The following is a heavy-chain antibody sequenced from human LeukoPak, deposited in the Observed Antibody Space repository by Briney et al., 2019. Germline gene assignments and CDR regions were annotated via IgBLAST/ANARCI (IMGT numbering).Heavy chain of an antibody. CDR2: IYTSGST. CDR1: GDSISSYY. D-gene: IGHD1-26*01. Sequence: PSETLSLTCTVSGDSISSYYWSWIRQPAGKGLEWIGRIYTSGSTNYNPSLKSRVTISVDTSKNQFSLKLSSVTAADTAVYYCATQGDTWEPLMNWGQGTLVTVSS. V-gene: IGHV4-4*07. J-gene: IGHJ4*02. CDR3: ATQGDTWEPLMN.